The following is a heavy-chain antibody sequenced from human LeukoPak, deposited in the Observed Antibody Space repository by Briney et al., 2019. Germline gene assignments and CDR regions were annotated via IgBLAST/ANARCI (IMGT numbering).Heavy chain of an antibody. V-gene: IGHV1-2*02. CDR3: ARMNGIATFDY. D-gene: IGHD6-13*01. J-gene: IGHJ4*02. CDR2: INPNSGAT. CDR1: GYTFTGYY. Sequence: ASVKVSCKASGYTFTGYYMRWVRQPPGQGLEWMGWINPNSGATNYGQKFQGRVTMTRDTSISTAYMELSSLRSDDTAVYYCARMNGIATFDYWGQGTLVTVSS.